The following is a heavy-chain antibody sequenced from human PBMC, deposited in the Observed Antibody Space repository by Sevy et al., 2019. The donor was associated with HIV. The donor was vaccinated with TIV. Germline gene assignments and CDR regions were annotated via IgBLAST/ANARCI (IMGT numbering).Heavy chain of an antibody. D-gene: IGHD3-22*01. CDR3: ARVGIDSTGYPFDY. V-gene: IGHV3-21*01. Sequence: GGSLRLSCAASGFTFSIYTMNWVRQAPGKGLEWVSSISSSSSYIYYTDSVKGRFTISRDNAKNSLYLQMNSLRAEDTAVYYCARVGIDSTGYPFDYWGQGTLVPVSS. CDR1: GFTFSIYT. CDR2: ISSSSSYI. J-gene: IGHJ4*02.